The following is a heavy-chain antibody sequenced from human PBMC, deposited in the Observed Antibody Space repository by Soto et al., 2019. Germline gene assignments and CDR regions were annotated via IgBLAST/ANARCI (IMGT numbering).Heavy chain of an antibody. Sequence: PVGSLRLSCAASGFTFRNNVLSWVRQAPGKGLDWVSGITGSGRDTYYADSVKGRFTISRDNSKSMVFLQMNSLRAEDTALYYCAKNGLDNSPSAIDSWGPGTLVTVSS. CDR3: AKNGLDNSPSAIDS. J-gene: IGHJ4*02. CDR1: GFTFRNNV. D-gene: IGHD2-8*01. CDR2: ITGSGRDT. V-gene: IGHV3-23*01.